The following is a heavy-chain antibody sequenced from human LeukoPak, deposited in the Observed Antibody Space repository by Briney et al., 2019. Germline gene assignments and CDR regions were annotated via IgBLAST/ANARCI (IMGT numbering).Heavy chain of an antibody. CDR3: AKGGWYGNNWFDP. J-gene: IGHJ5*02. CDR1: GFTFSSYD. CDR2: ISYDGSNK. Sequence: GRSLRLSCAASGFTFSSYDMHWVRQAPGKGLEWVAVISYDGSNKYYADSVKGRFTISRDNSKNTLYLQMNSLRAEDTAVYYCAKGGWYGNNWFDPWGQGTLVTVSS. V-gene: IGHV3-30*18. D-gene: IGHD6-19*01.